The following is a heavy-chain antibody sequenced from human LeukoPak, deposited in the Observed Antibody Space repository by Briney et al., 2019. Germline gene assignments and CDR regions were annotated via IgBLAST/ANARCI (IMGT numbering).Heavy chain of an antibody. CDR1: GLTVSSNY. V-gene: IGHV3-53*01. CDR3: ASGDRGPCEFDY. D-gene: IGHD3-22*01. Sequence: GGSLRLSCAASGLTVSSNYMSWVRQAPGKGLEWVSVIYSGGSTYYADSVKGRFTISRDNSKNTLYLQMNSLRAEDTAVYYCASGDRGPCEFDYWGQGTLVTVSS. CDR2: IYSGGST. J-gene: IGHJ4*02.